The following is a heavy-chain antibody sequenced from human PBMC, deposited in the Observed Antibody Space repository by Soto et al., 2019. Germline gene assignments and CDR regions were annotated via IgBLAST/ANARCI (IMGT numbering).Heavy chain of an antibody. D-gene: IGHD1-26*01. J-gene: IGHJ4*02. CDR3: ARRYGGNLDY. CDR2: IYYSGST. Sequence: PSETLSLTCSVSGDSISNSSYYWSWIRQPPGKGLEWIGYIYYSGSTNYNPSLKSRVTISVDTSKNQFSLKLSSVTAADTAVYYCARRYGGNLDYWGKGTLVPVSS. CDR1: GDSISNSSYY. V-gene: IGHV4-61*05.